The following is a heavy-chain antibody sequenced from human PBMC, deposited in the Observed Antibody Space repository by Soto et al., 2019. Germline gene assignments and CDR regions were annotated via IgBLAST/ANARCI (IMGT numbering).Heavy chain of an antibody. CDR3: ARDRKLVIPGNYYYYGMDV. Sequence: SETLSLTCSVSGGSIRDYFWTWVRQPQGKGLEWIGYISSSGTIKYNSSLKSRVTISLDTSRNHFSLKLSSVTTADTAVYFCARDRKLVIPGNYYYYGMDVWGQGTTVT. J-gene: IGHJ6*02. CDR1: GGSIRDYF. CDR2: ISSSGTI. V-gene: IGHV4-59*01. D-gene: IGHD3-9*01.